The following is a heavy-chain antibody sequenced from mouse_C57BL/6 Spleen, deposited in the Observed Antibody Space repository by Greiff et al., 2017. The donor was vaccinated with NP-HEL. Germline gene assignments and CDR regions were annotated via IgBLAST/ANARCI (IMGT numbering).Heavy chain of an antibody. D-gene: IGHD2-3*01. CDR1: GYTFTDYE. V-gene: IGHV1-15*01. Sequence: QVQLQQSGAELVRPGASVTLSCKASGYTFTDYEMHWVKQTPVHGLEWIGAIDPETGGTAYNQKFKGKAILTADKSSSTAYMELRSLTSEDSAVYCCTSPRWLPFAYWGQGTLVTVSA. CDR3: TSPRWLPFAY. J-gene: IGHJ3*01. CDR2: IDPETGGT.